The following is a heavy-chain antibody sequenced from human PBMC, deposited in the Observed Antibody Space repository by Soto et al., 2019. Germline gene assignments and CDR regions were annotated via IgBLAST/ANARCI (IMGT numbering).Heavy chain of an antibody. J-gene: IGHJ4*02. D-gene: IGHD3-3*01. CDR2: IYYSGST. CDR1: GGSISSYY. CDR3: AGTSGYYDFWSGYHPLDY. V-gene: IGHV4-59*01. Sequence: SETLSLTCTVSGGSISSYYWSWIRQPPGKGLEWIWYIYYSGSTNYNPSLKSRVTISVDTSKNQFSLKLSSVTAADTAVYYCAGTSGYYDFWSGYHPLDYWGQGTLVTVSS.